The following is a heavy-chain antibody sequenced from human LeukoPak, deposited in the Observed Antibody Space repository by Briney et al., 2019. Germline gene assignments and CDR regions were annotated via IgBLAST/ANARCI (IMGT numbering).Heavy chain of an antibody. CDR3: ARAAPGHDIGRGYFDY. Sequence: GGSLRLSCAASGFTVSIYSMNWVRQAPGKGLEWISYITSNSGTIYYTDSVKGRFTTSRDNAKNSLYLQMNSLRAEDTAVYYCARAAPGHDIGRGYFDYWGQGTLVTVSS. V-gene: IGHV3-48*01. CDR2: ITSNSGTI. J-gene: IGHJ4*02. CDR1: GFTVSIYS. D-gene: IGHD2-15*01.